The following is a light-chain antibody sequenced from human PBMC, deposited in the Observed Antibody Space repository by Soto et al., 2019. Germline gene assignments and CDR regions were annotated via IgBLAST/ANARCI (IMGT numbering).Light chain of an antibody. CDR2: KAA. CDR3: QHYNSFSRT. CDR1: DNIAPW. V-gene: IGKV1-5*03. J-gene: IGKJ1*01. Sequence: DIQMTQSPSTLSASVGDRVAITCRASDNIAPWVAWYQQKPGKAPKLLIYKAANLADEVPSRFAGSGSGTDFTLTITRLQPDDFATYCCQHYNSFSRTFGQGTKV.